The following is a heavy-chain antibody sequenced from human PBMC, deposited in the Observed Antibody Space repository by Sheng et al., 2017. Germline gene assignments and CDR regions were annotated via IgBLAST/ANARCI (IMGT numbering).Heavy chain of an antibody. V-gene: IGHV1-2*02. CDR3: ARVFRNCTNGVCYRYYYGMDV. J-gene: IGHJ6*02. CDR1: GYTFTGYY. D-gene: IGHD2-8*01. Sequence: QVQLVQSGAEVKKPGASVKVSCKASGYTFTGYYMHWVRQAPGQGLEWMGWINPNSGGTNYAQKFQGRVTMTRDTSISTAYMELSRLRSDDTAVYYCARVFRNCTNGVCYRYYYGMDVWGQGTTVTVSS. CDR2: INPNSGGT.